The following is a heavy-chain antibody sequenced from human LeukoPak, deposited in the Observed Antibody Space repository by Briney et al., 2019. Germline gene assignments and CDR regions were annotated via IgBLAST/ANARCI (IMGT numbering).Heavy chain of an antibody. CDR3: ARGRLRYCSSTSCSPYFDY. V-gene: IGHV4-39*01. D-gene: IGHD2-2*01. CDR1: GGSISSSSYY. CDR2: IYYSGST. Sequence: SETLSLTCTVSGGSISSSSYYWGWIRQPPGKGLEWIGSIYYSGSTYYNPSLKSRVTISVDTSKNQFSLKLSSVTAADTAVYYCARGRLRYCSSTSCSPYFDYWGQGTLVTVSS. J-gene: IGHJ4*02.